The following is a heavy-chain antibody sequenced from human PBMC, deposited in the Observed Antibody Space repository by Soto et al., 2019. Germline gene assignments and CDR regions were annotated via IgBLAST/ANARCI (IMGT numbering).Heavy chain of an antibody. Sequence: GGSLRLSCAASGFTFSSYGMHWVRQAPGKGLEWVAVIWYDGSNKYYADSVKGRFTISRDNSKNTLYLQMNSLRAEDTAVYYCARDGWGRSIAVAGTPGNFDYWGQGTLVTVSS. CDR2: IWYDGSNK. CDR1: GFTFSSYG. D-gene: IGHD6-19*01. V-gene: IGHV3-33*01. CDR3: ARDGWGRSIAVAGTPGNFDY. J-gene: IGHJ4*02.